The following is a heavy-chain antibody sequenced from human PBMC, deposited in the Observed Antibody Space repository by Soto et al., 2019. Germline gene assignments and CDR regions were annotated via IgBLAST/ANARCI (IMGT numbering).Heavy chain of an antibody. D-gene: IGHD3-10*01. Sequence: QVQLVESGGGVVQPGRSLRLSGAASGFTFSSYGMHWVRQAPGKGLEWVAVIWYDGSNKYYSDSVKGRFTISRDNSKNTLYLQMNGLRAEDTAVYYCARDRGYYGWGVMDVWGQGTTVTVSS. V-gene: IGHV3-33*01. J-gene: IGHJ6*01. CDR3: ARDRGYYGWGVMDV. CDR1: GFTFSSYG. CDR2: IWYDGSNK.